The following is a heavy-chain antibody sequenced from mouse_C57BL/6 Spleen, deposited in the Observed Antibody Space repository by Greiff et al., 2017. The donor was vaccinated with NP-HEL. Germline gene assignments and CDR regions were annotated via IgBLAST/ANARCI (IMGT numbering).Heavy chain of an antibody. CDR2: ISSGSSTI. CDR1: GFTFSDYG. Sequence: EVKLVESGGGLVKPGGSLKLSCAASGFTFSDYGMHWVRQAPEKGLEWVAYISSGSSTIYYADTVKGRFTISRDNAKNTLFLQMTSLRSEDTAMYYCARSTTGPFDYWGQGTTLTVSS. D-gene: IGHD1-1*01. V-gene: IGHV5-17*01. J-gene: IGHJ2*01. CDR3: ARSTTGPFDY.